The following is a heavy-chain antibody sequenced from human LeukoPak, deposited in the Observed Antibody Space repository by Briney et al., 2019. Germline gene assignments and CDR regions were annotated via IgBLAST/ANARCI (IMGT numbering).Heavy chain of an antibody. CDR3: ARDGRSSSSWFDY. Sequence: SETLSLTCAVYGGSFSGYYWSWIRQPPGKGLEWIGEINHSGSTNYNPSLKSRVTISVDTSKNQLSLKLSSVTAADTAVYYCARDGRSSSSWFDYWGQGTLVTVSS. V-gene: IGHV4-34*01. CDR1: GGSFSGYY. D-gene: IGHD6-13*01. CDR2: INHSGST. J-gene: IGHJ4*02.